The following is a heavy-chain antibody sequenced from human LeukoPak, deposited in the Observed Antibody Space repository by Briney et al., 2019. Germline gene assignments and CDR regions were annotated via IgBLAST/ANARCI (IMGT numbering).Heavy chain of an antibody. Sequence: SETLSLTCTVSGGSISSSSYYWGWIRQPPGKGLEWIGSIYYSGSTYYSPSLKSRITISVDTSKNQFSLKVRSVTAADTAAYYCARGTIFGVVTSWGQGTLVTVSS. CDR2: IYYSGST. CDR3: ARGTIFGVVTS. J-gene: IGHJ5*02. D-gene: IGHD3-3*01. CDR1: GGSISSSSYY. V-gene: IGHV4-39*07.